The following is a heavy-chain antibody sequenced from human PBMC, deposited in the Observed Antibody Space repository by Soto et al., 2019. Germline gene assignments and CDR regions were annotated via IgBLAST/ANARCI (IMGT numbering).Heavy chain of an antibody. D-gene: IGHD4-17*01. V-gene: IGHV1-69*12. CDR2: IIAVFGTA. CDR3: ARGDATKIVVTTYYGMDV. CDR1: GGTLSNYG. Sequence: QVQLVQSGAEVKKPGSSVKVSCKASGGTLSNYGISWVRQAPGQGLEWMGGIIAVFGTANYAQKFQGRVTITADESTGTVYMEVSSLRSEDTAVYYCARGDATKIVVTTYYGMDVWGQGTTVTVSS. J-gene: IGHJ6*02.